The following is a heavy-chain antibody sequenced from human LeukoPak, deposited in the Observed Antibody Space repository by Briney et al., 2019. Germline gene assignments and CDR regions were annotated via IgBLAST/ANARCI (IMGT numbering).Heavy chain of an antibody. CDR2: IYYSGST. J-gene: IGHJ3*02. CDR1: GGSISSYY. Sequence: SETLSLTCTVSGGSISSYYWSWIRQPPGKGLEWIGYIYYSGSTNYNPSLKSRVTISVDTSKNQFSLKLSSVTAADTAVYYCARAPRDRAFDIWGQGTMVTVSS. CDR3: ARAPRDRAFDI. V-gene: IGHV4-59*01.